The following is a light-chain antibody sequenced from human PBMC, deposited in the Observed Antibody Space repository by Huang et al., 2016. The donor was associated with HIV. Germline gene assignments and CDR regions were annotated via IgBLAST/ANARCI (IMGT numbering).Light chain of an antibody. Sequence: HLTQSPPSLSASVGDSVSIPCRASQDIGTSLAWYQQRTGRAPKLLISGASTLQAGVPSRFSGDSAGTFFTLFITDLQPEDFATYYCQQLHTYPITFGQGTRLDIK. V-gene: IGKV1-13*02. CDR2: GAS. CDR3: QQLHTYPIT. J-gene: IGKJ5*01. CDR1: QDIGTS.